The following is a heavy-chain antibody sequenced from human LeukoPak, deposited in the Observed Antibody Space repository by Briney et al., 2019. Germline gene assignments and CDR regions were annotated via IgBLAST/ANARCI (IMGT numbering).Heavy chain of an antibody. J-gene: IGHJ4*02. CDR3: AKGSYDSSGYYNFDY. CDR1: GFTFDDYA. D-gene: IGHD3-22*01. V-gene: IGHV3-9*03. Sequence: PGGSLRLSCAASGFTFDDYAMRWVRQAPGKGLEWVSGISWNSGSIGYADSVKGRFTISRDNAKNSLYLQMNSLRAEDMALYYCAKGSYDSSGYYNFDYWGQGTLVTVSS. CDR2: ISWNSGSI.